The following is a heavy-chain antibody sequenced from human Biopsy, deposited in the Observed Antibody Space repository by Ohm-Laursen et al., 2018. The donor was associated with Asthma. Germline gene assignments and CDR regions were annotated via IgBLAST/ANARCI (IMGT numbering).Heavy chain of an antibody. V-gene: IGHV4-39*01. D-gene: IGHD3-22*01. J-gene: IGHJ4*02. CDR3: VRHQYSSSWSTFDY. CDR2: IHYSGTT. CDR1: GDSFTYPGYY. Sequence: SETLSLTCSVSGDSFTYPGYYWSWVRQLPGRGLEWIGYIHYSGTTYYNPSLESRVTVSADTSKNQFSLKLTSVTAADTAVYFCVRHQYSSSWSTFDYWGQGALVTVSS.